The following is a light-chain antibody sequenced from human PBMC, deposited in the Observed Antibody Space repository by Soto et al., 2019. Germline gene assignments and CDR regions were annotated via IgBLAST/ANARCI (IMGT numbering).Light chain of an antibody. Sequence: QSVVTQPPSVSGAPGQRVTISCTGSSSNIGAGYDVHWYQQLPGTAPKLLIYANSNRPSGVPDRFSASKSGTSASLAITGLQAEDEAEYYCQSYDSSLSGRYVFGTGTKVTVL. CDR2: ANS. CDR3: QSYDSSLSGRYV. J-gene: IGLJ1*01. CDR1: SSNIGAGYD. V-gene: IGLV1-40*01.